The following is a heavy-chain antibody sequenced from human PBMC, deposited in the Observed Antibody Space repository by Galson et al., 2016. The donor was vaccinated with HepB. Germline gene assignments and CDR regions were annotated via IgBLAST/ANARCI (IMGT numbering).Heavy chain of an antibody. J-gene: IGHJ3*01. Sequence: SLRLSCAASGFTFSSYGLNWVRQAPGKGLEWVAVVSHDGSETYYVDSVKGRFTISRDNSEDTLYLQMSSLRPEDTAVYYCAKHRREGVLILGHENALDVWGQGTMVTVSS. CDR1: GFTFSSYG. D-gene: IGHD2-8*01. V-gene: IGHV3-30*18. CDR3: AKHRREGVLILGHENALDV. CDR2: VSHDGSET.